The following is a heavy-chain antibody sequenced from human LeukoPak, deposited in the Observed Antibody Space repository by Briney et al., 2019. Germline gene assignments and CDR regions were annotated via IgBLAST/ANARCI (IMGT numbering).Heavy chain of an antibody. D-gene: IGHD6-25*01. J-gene: IGHJ4*02. CDR2: ISYDGSNT. V-gene: IGHV3-30-3*01. CDR3: ARGGRAAGKVDY. CDR1: GFTFSSYA. Sequence: PGRSLRLSCAASGFTFSSYAMHWVRQTPGKGLEWVAVISYDGSNTYYADSVKGRFTISRDNSKNTLYLQMNSLRAEDTAVYYCARGGRAAGKVDYWGQGTLVTVSS.